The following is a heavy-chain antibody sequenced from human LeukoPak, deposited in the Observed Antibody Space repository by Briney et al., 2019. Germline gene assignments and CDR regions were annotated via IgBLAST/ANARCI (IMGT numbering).Heavy chain of an antibody. D-gene: IGHD3-10*01. CDR1: GFTFSSYS. V-gene: IGHV3-23*01. CDR2: ISGSVGST. J-gene: IGHJ4*02. Sequence: GGSLRLSCAASGFTFSSYSMNWVRQAPGKGLWWVSAISGSVGSTYYADSVRGRFTISRDNSKNTLYLQMNSLRAEDTAIYYCAKDLLKTYGSGSYYKGGYYFEHWGQGTLVTVSS. CDR3: AKDLLKTYGSGSYYKGGYYFEH.